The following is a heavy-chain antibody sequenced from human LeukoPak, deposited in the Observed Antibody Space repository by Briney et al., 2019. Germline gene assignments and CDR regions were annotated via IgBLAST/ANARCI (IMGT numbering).Heavy chain of an antibody. CDR1: EYTFTGYY. Sequence: GASVKVSCKASEYTFTGYYFHWVRQAPGQGLEWMGWINPNTAGTNYAQKFLGGVTLTWDTSISTAYMELNRLTSDDTAVYYCATSAGDYRAGHYYYMGVWGKGTSVTVSS. J-gene: IGHJ6*03. D-gene: IGHD4-11*01. CDR3: ATSAGDYRAGHYYYMGV. CDR2: INPNTAGT. V-gene: IGHV1-2*02.